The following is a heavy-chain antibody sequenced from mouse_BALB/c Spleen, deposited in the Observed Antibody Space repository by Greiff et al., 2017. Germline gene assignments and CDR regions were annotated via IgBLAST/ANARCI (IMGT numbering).Heavy chain of an antibody. CDR2: ILPGSGST. CDR3: ARYWIETVVDAMDY. CDR1: GYTFSSYW. J-gene: IGHJ4*01. D-gene: IGHD1-1*01. V-gene: IGHV1-9*01. Sequence: QVQLQQSGAELMKPGASVKISCKATGYTFSSYWLEWVKQRPGHGLEWIGEILPGSGSTNYNEKFKGKATFTADTSSNTAYMQLSSLTSEDSAVYYCARYWIETVVDAMDYWGQGTSVTVSS.